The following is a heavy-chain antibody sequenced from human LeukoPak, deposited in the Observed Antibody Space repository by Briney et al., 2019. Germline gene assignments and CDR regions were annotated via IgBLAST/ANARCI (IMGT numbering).Heavy chain of an antibody. J-gene: IGHJ4*02. V-gene: IGHV3-30*18. CDR3: AKSGSGYSYGLDY. Sequence: GGSLRLSCAASGFTFSSYGMHWVRQAPGKGLEWVAVISYDGSNKYYADSVKGRFTISRDNSKNTLYLQMNSLRAEDKAVYYCAKSGSGYSYGLDYWGQGTLVTASS. CDR2: ISYDGSNK. D-gene: IGHD5-18*01. CDR1: GFTFSSYG.